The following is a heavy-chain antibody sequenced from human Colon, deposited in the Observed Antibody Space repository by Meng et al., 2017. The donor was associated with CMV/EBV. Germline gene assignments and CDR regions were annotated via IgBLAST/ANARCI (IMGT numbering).Heavy chain of an antibody. CDR2: ISSDSKYT. CDR3: VRLGYCSSPSCQKSYFYSLDV. D-gene: IGHD2-2*01. Sequence: GGSLRLSCEASELTFSSYTMNWIRQAPGKGLEWVSFISSDSKYTYYSDSVRGRFTISRDNSKKSLYLQMNSVRAEDTAIYYCVRLGYCSSPSCQKSYFYSLDVWGQGTTVTVSS. CDR1: ELTFSSYT. V-gene: IGHV3-21*01. J-gene: IGHJ6*02.